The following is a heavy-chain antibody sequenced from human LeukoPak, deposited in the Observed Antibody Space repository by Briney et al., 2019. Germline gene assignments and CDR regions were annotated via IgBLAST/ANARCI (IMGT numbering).Heavy chain of an antibody. D-gene: IGHD3-22*01. CDR1: GFTFDDYA. J-gene: IGHJ5*02. V-gene: IGHV3-9*01. Sequence: GGSLRLPCAASGFTFDDYAMHWVRQAPGKGLEWVSGISWNSGSIGYADSVKGRFTISRDNAKNSLYLQMNSLRAEDTALYYCAKDINYYDSSGYSQFDPWGQGTLVTVSS. CDR2: ISWNSGSI. CDR3: AKDINYYDSSGYSQFDP.